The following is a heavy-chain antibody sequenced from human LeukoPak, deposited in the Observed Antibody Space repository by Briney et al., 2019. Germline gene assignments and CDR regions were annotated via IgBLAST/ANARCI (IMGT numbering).Heavy chain of an antibody. V-gene: IGHV1-2*02. CDR3: ARVGANKGAFDI. CDR2: INPNSGGT. Sequence: ASVKVSCKASGYTFTSYYMHWVRQAPGQGLEWMGWINPNSGGTNYAQKFQGRVTMTRDTSISTAYMELSRLRSDDTAVYYCARVGANKGAFDIWGQGTMVTVSS. D-gene: IGHD1-26*01. J-gene: IGHJ3*02. CDR1: GYTFTSYY.